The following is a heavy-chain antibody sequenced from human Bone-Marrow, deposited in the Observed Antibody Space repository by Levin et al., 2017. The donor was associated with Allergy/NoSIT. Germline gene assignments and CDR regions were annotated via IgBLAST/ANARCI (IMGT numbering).Heavy chain of an antibody. CDR3: ARGVYGGKPAFWFDP. CDR2: IYYSGST. CDR1: GGSVSSGSYY. J-gene: IGHJ5*02. V-gene: IGHV4-61*01. D-gene: IGHD4-23*01. Sequence: SETLSLTCTVSGGSVSSGSYYWSWIRQPPGKGLEWIGYIYYSGSTNYNPSLKSRVTISVDTSKNQFSLKLSSVTAADTAVYYCARGVYGGKPAFWFDPWGQGTLVTVSS.